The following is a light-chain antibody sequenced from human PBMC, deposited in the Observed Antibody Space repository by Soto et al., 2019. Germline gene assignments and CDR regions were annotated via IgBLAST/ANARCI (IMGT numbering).Light chain of an antibody. CDR1: SGSIASNY. V-gene: IGLV6-57*04. CDR2: EDN. Sequence: NFMLTQPHSVSESPGKTVTISCTRSSGSIASNYVQWYQQRPGSAPTTVIYEDNQRPSGVPDRFSGSIDSSSNSASLTISGLKTEDESDYYCQSYGTNNHVVFGGGTKLTVL. J-gene: IGLJ2*01. CDR3: QSYGTNNHVV.